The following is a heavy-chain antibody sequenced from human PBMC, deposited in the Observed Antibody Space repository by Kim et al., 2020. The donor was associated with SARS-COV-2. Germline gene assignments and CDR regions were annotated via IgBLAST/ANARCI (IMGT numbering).Heavy chain of an antibody. J-gene: IGHJ6*02. CDR1: GFTFSIYA. V-gene: IGHV3-23*01. D-gene: IGHD3-10*01. Sequence: GGSLRLSCAASGFTFSIYAMNWVRQAPGKGLEWVSAIDGGATGTYTADSVKGRFTISRDNSKNTLYLQMNSLRAEDTAVYYCARRNGYHGSGYMDVWGRGTTVTVSS. CDR3: ARRNGYHGSGYMDV. CDR2: IDGGATGT.